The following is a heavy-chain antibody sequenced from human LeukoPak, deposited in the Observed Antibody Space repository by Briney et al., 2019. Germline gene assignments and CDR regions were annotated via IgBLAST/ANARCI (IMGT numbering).Heavy chain of an antibody. CDR2: ISTNGGST. Sequence: PGGSLRLSCAASGFTFSSYAMHWVRQAPGKGLEYASGISTNGGSTYYADSVKGRFTISRDNSKNTLFLQMGSLRDEDMAVYYCARGGGRNTAMVWALDYWGQGTLVTVSS. D-gene: IGHD5-18*01. J-gene: IGHJ4*02. CDR1: GFTFSSYA. V-gene: IGHV3-64*02. CDR3: ARGGGRNTAMVWALDY.